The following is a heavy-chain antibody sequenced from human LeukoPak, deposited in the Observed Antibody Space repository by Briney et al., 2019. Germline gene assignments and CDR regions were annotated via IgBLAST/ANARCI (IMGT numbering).Heavy chain of an antibody. CDR2: INHSGST. CDR3: AKWLLFNRYYYGIDV. D-gene: IGHD5-24*01. V-gene: IGHV4-34*01. Sequence: SETLSLTCAVYGGSFSGYYWSWIRQPPGKGLEWIGEINHSGSTNYNPSLKSRVTISVDTSKNQFSLRLSSANPADTAVYYCAKWLLFNRYYYGIDVWGRGTTVTVSS. J-gene: IGHJ6*02. CDR1: GGSFSGYY.